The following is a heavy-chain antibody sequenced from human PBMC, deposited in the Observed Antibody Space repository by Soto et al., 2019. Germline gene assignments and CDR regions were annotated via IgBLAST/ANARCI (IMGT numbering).Heavy chain of an antibody. CDR2: IYYSGST. CDR3: ARRPYDFWSGYHSDAFDI. D-gene: IGHD3-3*01. CDR1: GGSISSYY. Sequence: SETLSLTCTVSGGSISSYYWSWIRQPPGKGLEWIGYIYYSGSTNYNPSLKSRVTISVDTSKNQFSLKLSSVTAADTAVYYCARRPYDFWSGYHSDAFDIWGQGTMVTVSS. V-gene: IGHV4-59*08. J-gene: IGHJ3*02.